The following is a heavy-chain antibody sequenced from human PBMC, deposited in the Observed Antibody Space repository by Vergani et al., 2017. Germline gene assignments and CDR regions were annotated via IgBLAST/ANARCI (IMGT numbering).Heavy chain of an antibody. V-gene: IGHV3-48*03. Sequence: EVQLVESGGGLVQPGGSLRLSCAASGFTFSSYEMNWVRQAPGKGLEWVSYISSSVSTIYYADSVKGRFTISRDKAKNSLYLQMNSLRAEDTAVYYCARERVGDFWSGYYRNYYMDVWGKGTTVTVSS. CDR2: ISSSVSTI. CDR1: GFTFSSYE. J-gene: IGHJ6*03. D-gene: IGHD3-3*01. CDR3: ARERVGDFWSGYYRNYYMDV.